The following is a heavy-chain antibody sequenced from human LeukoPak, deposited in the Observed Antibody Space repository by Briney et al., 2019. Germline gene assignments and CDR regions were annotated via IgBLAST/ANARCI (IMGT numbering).Heavy chain of an antibody. V-gene: IGHV4-39*01. J-gene: IGHJ4*02. CDR1: GGSISSSSYY. CDR2: IYYSGST. Sequence: PSETLSLTCTVSGGSISSSSYYWGWIRQPPGKGREWDGSIYYSGSTYYNPYLKSRVTISVDTSKNRFSLKLSSVTAADTAVYYCAKSDYPIVGATSMDYWGQGTLVTVSS. D-gene: IGHD1-26*01. CDR3: AKSDYPIVGATSMDY.